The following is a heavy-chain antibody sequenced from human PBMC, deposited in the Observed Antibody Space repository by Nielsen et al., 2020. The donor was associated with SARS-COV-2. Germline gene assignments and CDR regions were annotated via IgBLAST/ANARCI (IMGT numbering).Heavy chain of an antibody. J-gene: IGHJ3*02. CDR3: ARVDTAMAYDAFDI. V-gene: IGHV4-59*01. D-gene: IGHD5-18*01. CDR2: IYYSGST. CDR1: GGSISSCY. Sequence: SETLSLTCTVSGGSISSCYWSWIRQPPGKGLEWIGYIYYSGSTNYNPSLKSRVTISVDTSKNQFSLKLSSVTAADTAVYYCARVDTAMAYDAFDIWGQGTMVTVSS.